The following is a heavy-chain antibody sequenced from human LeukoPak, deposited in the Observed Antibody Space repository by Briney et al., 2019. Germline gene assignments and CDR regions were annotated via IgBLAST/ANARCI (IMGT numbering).Heavy chain of an antibody. Sequence: ASVKVSCKASGYTFTGYYMHWVRQAPGQGLEWMGWINPNSGGTNYAQKFQGRVTMTRDTSISTAYMELRGLSSDDTAVYYCAKYRPYSYYMDVWGKGTTVTVSS. D-gene: IGHD3-16*02. CDR2: INPNSGGT. CDR3: AKYRPYSYYMDV. J-gene: IGHJ6*03. CDR1: GYTFTGYY. V-gene: IGHV1-2*02.